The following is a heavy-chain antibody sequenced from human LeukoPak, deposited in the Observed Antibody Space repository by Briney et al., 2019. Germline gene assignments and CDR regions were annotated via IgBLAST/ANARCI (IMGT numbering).Heavy chain of an antibody. CDR1: GYSISSGYY. D-gene: IGHD3-3*01. CDR2: IYHSGST. CDR3: ARVTSPYYDFWSGYYSGYYYYYMDV. J-gene: IGHJ6*03. V-gene: IGHV4-38-2*02. Sequence: MASETLSLTCTVSGYSISSGYYWGWIRQPPGKGLEWIGSIYHSGSTYCNPSLKSRVTISVDTSKNQFSLKLSSVTAADTAVYYCARVTSPYYDFWSGYYSGYYYYYMDVWGKGTTVTVSS.